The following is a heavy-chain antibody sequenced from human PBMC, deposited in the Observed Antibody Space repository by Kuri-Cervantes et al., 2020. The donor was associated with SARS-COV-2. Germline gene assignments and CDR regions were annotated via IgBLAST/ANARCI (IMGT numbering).Heavy chain of an antibody. Sequence: GGSLRLSCAASGFTFDDYGMSWVRQAPGKGLEWVSSISSSSSYIYYADSVKGRFTISRDNAKNSLYLQMNSLRAEDTAVYYCARGDVVVPAAKVRGTIFGVVIPYYYYYGMDVWGQGTTVTVSS. CDR1: GFTFDDYG. D-gene: IGHD3-3*01. CDR2: ISSSSSYI. CDR3: ARGDVVVPAAKVRGTIFGVVIPYYYYYGMDV. V-gene: IGHV3-21*01. J-gene: IGHJ6*02.